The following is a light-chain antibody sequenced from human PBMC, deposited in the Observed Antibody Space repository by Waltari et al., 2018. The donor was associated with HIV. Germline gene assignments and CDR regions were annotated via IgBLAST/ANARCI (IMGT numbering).Light chain of an antibody. J-gene: IGKJ4*01. CDR1: QAIRNY. Sequence: DIQMTQSPSSLSASVGGRVTITCQASQAIRNYVNWYQHKPGKAPKLLIYDASKLETGVPSRFSGSGFGRDFTFTISSLQPEDVATYYCQHYDNVPLTFGGGTKVQIK. CDR3: QHYDNVPLT. CDR2: DAS. V-gene: IGKV1-33*01.